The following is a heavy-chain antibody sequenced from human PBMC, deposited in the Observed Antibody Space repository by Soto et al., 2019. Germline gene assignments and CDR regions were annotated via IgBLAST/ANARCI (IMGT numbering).Heavy chain of an antibody. D-gene: IGHD3-3*01. CDR3: ARDRGAVTIFGVVIHYFDY. CDR2: TYYRSKWYN. Sequence: QVQLQQSGPGLVKPSQTLSLTCAISGDSVSSNSAAWNWIRLSPSRGLEWLGRTYYRSKWYNDYAVSVKSRITINPDTSKNQFSLQLNSVTPEDTAVYYCARDRGAVTIFGVVIHYFDYWGQGTLVTVSS. CDR1: GDSVSSNSAA. V-gene: IGHV6-1*01. J-gene: IGHJ4*02.